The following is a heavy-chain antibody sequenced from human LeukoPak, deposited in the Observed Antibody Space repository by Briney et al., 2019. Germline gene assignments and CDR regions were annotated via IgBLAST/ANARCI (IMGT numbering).Heavy chain of an antibody. D-gene: IGHD4-23*01. J-gene: IGHJ3*02. CDR2: INHSGST. CDR3: ARRRNYGGNSRAFDI. CDR1: GGSFSGYY. V-gene: IGHV4-34*01. Sequence: SETLSLTCAVYGGSFSGYYWSWIRQPPGKGLEWIGEINHSGSTNYNPSLKSRVTISVDTSKNQFSLKLSSVTAADTAVYYCARRRNYGGNSRAFDIWGQGTMVTVSS.